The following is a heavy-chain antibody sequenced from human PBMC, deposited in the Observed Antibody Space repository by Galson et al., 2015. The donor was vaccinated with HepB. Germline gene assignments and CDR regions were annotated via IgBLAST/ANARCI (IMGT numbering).Heavy chain of an antibody. CDR1: GFTFSTNV. CDR2: ISYDGNTQ. CDR3: AKDYSSGWDLGH. D-gene: IGHD6-19*01. Sequence: SLRLSCAASGFTFSTNVMHWVRQAPGKGLEWVAVISYDGNTQYNADSVKGRFTLSRDNSKNTLSLQMNSLKPEDTAIYYCAKDYSSGWDLGHWGQGTLVTVSS. V-gene: IGHV3-30*18. J-gene: IGHJ5*02.